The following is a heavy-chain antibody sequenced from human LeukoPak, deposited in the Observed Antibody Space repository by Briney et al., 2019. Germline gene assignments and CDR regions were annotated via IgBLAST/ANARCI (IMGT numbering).Heavy chain of an antibody. CDR1: GYTFTSYY. CDR3: AREGDTVMARRYFDY. Sequence: ASVKVSCKASGYTFTSYYMHWVRQAPGQWLEWMGGINPSGGSTSYAQKFQGRVSMTRDTSTTTVYMELSSLRSEDTAVYYCAREGDTVMARRYFDYWGQGTLVTVSS. J-gene: IGHJ4*02. D-gene: IGHD5-18*01. CDR2: INPSGGST. V-gene: IGHV1-46*01.